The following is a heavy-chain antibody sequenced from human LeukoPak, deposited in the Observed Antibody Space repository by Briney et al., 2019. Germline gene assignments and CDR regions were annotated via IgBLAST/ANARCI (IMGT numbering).Heavy chain of an antibody. J-gene: IGHJ4*02. D-gene: IGHD2-21*01. CDR2: IKEDGSEK. Sequence: PGGSLRLSCAASGFTLSSYAMNWVRQAPGKGLEWVANIKEDGSEKHYVDSVKDRFTISRDNAENSLYVQLNSLRAEDTAVYYCAREGDNTDALDNWGQGTLVTVSS. V-gene: IGHV3-7*04. CDR3: AREGDNTDALDN. CDR1: GFTLSSYA.